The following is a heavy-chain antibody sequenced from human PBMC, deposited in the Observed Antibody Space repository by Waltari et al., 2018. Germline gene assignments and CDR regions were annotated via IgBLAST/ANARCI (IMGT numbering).Heavy chain of an antibody. Sequence: QVQLQESGPGLVRPSETLSLTCAVSGYSISSGYYWGWIRQPPGKGLEWIGSIYHGGSTYYNPSVETRVTISLDTSKNQFSLKLSSVTAADTAVYYCASRIGDSSSWPRYYYYYMDVWGKGTTVTISS. CDR3: ASRIGDSSSWPRYYYYYMDV. D-gene: IGHD6-13*01. CDR2: IYHGGST. V-gene: IGHV4-38-2*01. CDR1: GYSISSGYY. J-gene: IGHJ6*03.